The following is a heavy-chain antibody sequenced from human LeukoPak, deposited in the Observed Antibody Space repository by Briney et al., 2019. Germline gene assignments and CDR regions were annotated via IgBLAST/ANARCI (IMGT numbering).Heavy chain of an antibody. Sequence: GGSLRLSCAASGFTFSDHFLDWVRQAPGKGLEWVGRTRNKANSYITEYAASVKGRFTISRDNSKNTLFLQMNSLRAEDTAVYYCARGVTTSWFDPWGQGTLVTVSS. CDR3: ARGVTTSWFDP. CDR2: TRNKANSYIT. D-gene: IGHD1/OR15-1a*01. J-gene: IGHJ5*02. V-gene: IGHV3-72*01. CDR1: GFTFSDHF.